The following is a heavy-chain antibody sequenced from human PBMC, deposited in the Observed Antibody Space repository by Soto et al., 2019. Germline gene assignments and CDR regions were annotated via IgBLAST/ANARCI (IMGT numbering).Heavy chain of an antibody. CDR3: TTDLWRIAVVVGSTGYFNP. V-gene: IGHV3-15*01. D-gene: IGHD2-15*01. J-gene: IGHJ5*02. Sequence: GGSLRLSCAASGFTFSDAWISWVRQAPGKGLDWVGRIKSKSDGGTTEYAAPVRGRFTISRDDSKNTLYLQMNSLKTEDTAVYYCTTDLWRIAVVVGSTGYFNPWGQGTPVTVSS. CDR1: GFTFSDAW. CDR2: IKSKSDGGTT.